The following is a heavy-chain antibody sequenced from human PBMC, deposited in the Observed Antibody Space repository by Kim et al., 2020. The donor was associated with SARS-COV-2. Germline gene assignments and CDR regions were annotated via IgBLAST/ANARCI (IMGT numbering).Heavy chain of an antibody. V-gene: IGHV3-66*01. Sequence: GGSLRLSCAASGFTVSSNYMSWVRQAPGKGLEWVSVIYSGGSTYYADSVKGRFTISRDNSKNTLYLQMNSLRAEDTAVYYCARDRKGVVVVAAHPRYYYYGMDVWGQGTTVTVSS. J-gene: IGHJ6*02. CDR3: ARDRKGVVVVAAHPRYYYYGMDV. CDR2: IYSGGST. D-gene: IGHD2-15*01. CDR1: GFTVSSNY.